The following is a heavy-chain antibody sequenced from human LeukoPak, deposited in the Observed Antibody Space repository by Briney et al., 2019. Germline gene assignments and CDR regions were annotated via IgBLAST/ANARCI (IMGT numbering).Heavy chain of an antibody. CDR3: ARVGDYVWGSYRQILGY. Sequence: ASVKVSCKASGYSLTNYFMHWVRQAPGQGLEWMGVLNLSGDGASYTQKFQGRVTMTRDMSTSTVFMELSSLRSEDTAVYFCARVGDYVWGSYRQILGYWGQGTLVTVSS. D-gene: IGHD3-16*02. CDR1: GYSLTNYF. J-gene: IGHJ4*02. V-gene: IGHV1-46*01. CDR2: LNLSGDGA.